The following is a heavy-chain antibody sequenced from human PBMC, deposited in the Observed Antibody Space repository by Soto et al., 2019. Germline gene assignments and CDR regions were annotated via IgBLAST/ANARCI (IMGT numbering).Heavy chain of an antibody. J-gene: IGHJ6*02. CDR3: ARRRGYCSGGSCFLEDYYYYGMDV. CDR2: IYYSGST. CDR1: GGSISSSSYY. Sequence: SETLSLTCTVSGGSISSSSYYWGWIRQPPGKGLEWIGSIYYSGSTYYNPSLKSRVTISVDTSKNQFSLKLSSVAAADTAVYYCARRRGYCSGGSCFLEDYYYYGMDVWGQGTTVTVSS. V-gene: IGHV4-39*01. D-gene: IGHD2-15*01.